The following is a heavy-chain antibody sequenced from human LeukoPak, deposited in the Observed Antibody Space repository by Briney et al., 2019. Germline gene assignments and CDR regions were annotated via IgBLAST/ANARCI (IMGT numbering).Heavy chain of an antibody. Sequence: SETLSLTCTVSGGSISSYYWSWIWQPPRQGLECIGYIYYSGSTNYNPSLKSRVTISVDTSKNQFSLKLSSVTAADTAVYYCARNRVLLWFGESPYYGMDVWGQGTTVTVSS. D-gene: IGHD3-10*01. CDR3: ARNRVLLWFGESPYYGMDV. CDR2: IYYSGST. V-gene: IGHV4-59*08. CDR1: GGSISSYY. J-gene: IGHJ6*02.